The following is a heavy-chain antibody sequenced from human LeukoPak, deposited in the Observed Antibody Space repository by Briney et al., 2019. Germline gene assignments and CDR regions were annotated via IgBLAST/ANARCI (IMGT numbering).Heavy chain of an antibody. CDR1: GFSVTSNS. V-gene: IGHV3-53*01. J-gene: IGHJ5*02. Sequence: GGSLRLSCAASGFSVTSNSMNWVRQAPGKGLEWVSVISTGDEIHYAESVKGRFTISRDSSTNTLSLHMNFLRVEDTVVYYCATSQGPGNHWFDPWGQGTLVTVSS. CDR3: ATSQGPGNHWFDP. CDR2: ISTGDEI.